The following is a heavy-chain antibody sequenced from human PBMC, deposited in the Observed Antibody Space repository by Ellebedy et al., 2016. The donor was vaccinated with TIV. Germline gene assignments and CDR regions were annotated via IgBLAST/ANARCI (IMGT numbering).Heavy chain of an antibody. V-gene: IGHV3-7*01. CDR3: TSESRWLADYYFYYSMDV. Sequence: GESLKISCAASGFSFSTYWMSWVRQAHGQGLERVANIKQDGSEIYYADSVNGRFTISRDNAKNSLSLHMSSLRAEDPALYYCTSESRWLADYYFYYSMDVWGQGTTVFVSS. CDR1: GFSFSTYW. CDR2: IKQDGSEI. J-gene: IGHJ6*02. D-gene: IGHD5-24*01.